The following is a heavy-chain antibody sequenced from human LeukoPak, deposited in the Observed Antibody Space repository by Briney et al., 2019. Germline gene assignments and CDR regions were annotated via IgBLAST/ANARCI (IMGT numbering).Heavy chain of an antibody. CDR3: ARDRGDYKTYDY. J-gene: IGHJ4*02. D-gene: IGHD2-21*02. CDR1: GYTFTSYG. V-gene: IGHV1-18*01. Sequence: APVKVSCKASGYTFTSYGISWVRQAPGQGLEWMGWISAYNGNTNYAQKLQGRVTMTTDTSTSTAYMELRSLRSDDTAVYYCARDRGDYKTYDYWAREPWSPSPQ. CDR2: ISAYNGNT.